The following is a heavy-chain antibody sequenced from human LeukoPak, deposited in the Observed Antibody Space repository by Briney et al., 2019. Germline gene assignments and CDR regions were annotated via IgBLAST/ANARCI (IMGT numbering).Heavy chain of an antibody. V-gene: IGHV1-69*04. D-gene: IGHD6-13*01. CDR2: IIPILGIA. CDR3: ASSFPRGSSSWSSPPYNWFDP. CDR1: GGTFSSYA. J-gene: IGHJ5*02. Sequence: GASVKVSCKASGGTFSSYAISWVRQAPGQGLEWMGRIIPILGIANYAQKFQGRVTITADKSTSTAYMELSSLRSEDTAVYYCASSFPRGSSSWSSPPYNWFDPWGQGTLVTVSS.